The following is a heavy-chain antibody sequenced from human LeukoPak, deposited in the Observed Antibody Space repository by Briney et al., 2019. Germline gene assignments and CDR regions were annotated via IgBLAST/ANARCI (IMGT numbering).Heavy chain of an antibody. CDR2: ITPIFGTA. CDR3: ATSTRVVRGSLFDY. D-gene: IGHD3-10*01. Sequence: SVKVSCKASGGTFSSYAISWVRQAPGQGLEWMGGITPIFGTANYAQKFQGRVTITTDESTSTAYMELSSLRSEDTAVYYCATSTRVVRGSLFDYWGQGTPVTVSS. V-gene: IGHV1-69*05. CDR1: GGTFSSYA. J-gene: IGHJ4*02.